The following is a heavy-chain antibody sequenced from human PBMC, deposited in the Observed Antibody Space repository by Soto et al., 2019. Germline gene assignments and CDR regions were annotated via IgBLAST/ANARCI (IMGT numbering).Heavy chain of an antibody. Sequence: SETLSLTCTVSGGSISSYYWSWIRQPPGKGLEWIGYIYYSGSTNYNPSLKSRVTISVDTSKNQFSLKLSSVTAADTAVYYGARDPGGGGYDSWGQGTLVTVSS. J-gene: IGHJ5*01. CDR2: IYYSGST. CDR3: ARDPGGGGYDS. CDR1: GGSISSYY. D-gene: IGHD2-15*01. V-gene: IGHV4-59*01.